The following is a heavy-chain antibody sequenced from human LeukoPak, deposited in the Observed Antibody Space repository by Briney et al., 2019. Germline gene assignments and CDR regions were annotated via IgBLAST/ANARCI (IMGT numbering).Heavy chain of an antibody. D-gene: IGHD3-22*01. CDR2: ISGSGGST. J-gene: IGHJ4*02. CDR1: GFTFSSYA. Sequence: GGSLRLSCAASGFTFSSYAMSWVRQAPGKGLEWASAISGSGGSTYYADSVKGRFTISRDNSKNTLYLQMNSLRAEDTAVYYCAKDPNYYDSSGYSPNWGQGTLVTVSS. V-gene: IGHV3-23*01. CDR3: AKDPNYYDSSGYSPN.